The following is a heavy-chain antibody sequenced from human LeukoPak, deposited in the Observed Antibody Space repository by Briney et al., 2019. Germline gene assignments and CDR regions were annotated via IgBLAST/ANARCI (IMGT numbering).Heavy chain of an antibody. Sequence: GEPLKIPSRGLGYSLTSYWFGWVRRMPGKGLEWWGVIYPGDSDTRYSPSFQGQVTISADKSISTAYLQWSSLKASDTAMYYCASVSSSSTPFDYWGQGTLVTVSS. V-gene: IGHV5-51*03. CDR2: IYPGDSDT. CDR1: GYSLTSYW. D-gene: IGHD6-6*01. J-gene: IGHJ4*02. CDR3: ASVSSSSTPFDY.